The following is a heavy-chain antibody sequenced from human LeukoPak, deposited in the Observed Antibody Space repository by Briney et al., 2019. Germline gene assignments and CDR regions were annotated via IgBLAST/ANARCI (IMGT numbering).Heavy chain of an antibody. CDR2: IYYSGST. J-gene: IGHJ4*02. V-gene: IGHV4-59*08. Sequence: SETLSLTCTVSGGSISSYYWGWIRQPPGKGLEWIGHIYYSGSTNYNPSLKSRVTISVDTSKNQFSLKLSSVTAADTGVYYCARHSRLDKSSLSWADYWGQGTLVTVSS. CDR1: GGSISSYY. D-gene: IGHD2-2*03. CDR3: ARHSRLDKSSLSWADY.